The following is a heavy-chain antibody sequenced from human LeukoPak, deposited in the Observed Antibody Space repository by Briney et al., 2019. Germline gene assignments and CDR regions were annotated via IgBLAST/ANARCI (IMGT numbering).Heavy chain of an antibody. CDR1: GGSISSGSYY. V-gene: IGHV4-61*02. CDR2: IYTSGST. CDR3: ARGQARLSWFDP. Sequence: SETLSPTCTVSGGSISSGSYYWSWIRQPAGKGLEWIGRIYTSGSTNYNPSLKSRVTISVDTSKNQFSLKLSSVTAADTAVYYCARGQARLSWFDPWGQGTLVTVSS. D-gene: IGHD6-19*01. J-gene: IGHJ5*02.